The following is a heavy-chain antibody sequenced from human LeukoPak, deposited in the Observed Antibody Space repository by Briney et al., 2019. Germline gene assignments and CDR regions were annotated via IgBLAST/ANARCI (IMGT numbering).Heavy chain of an antibody. CDR3: ARDTPTSNYDFWSGYYTNWFDP. CDR2: ISAYNGNT. CDR1: GYTFTTYN. Sequence: ASVKVSCKASGYTFTTYNINWVRQTPGQGLEWMGWISAYNGNTNYAQKLQGRVTMTTDTSTSTAYMELRSLRSDDTAVYYCARDTPTSNYDFWSGYYTNWFDPWGQGTLVTVSS. V-gene: IGHV1-18*01. D-gene: IGHD3-3*01. J-gene: IGHJ5*02.